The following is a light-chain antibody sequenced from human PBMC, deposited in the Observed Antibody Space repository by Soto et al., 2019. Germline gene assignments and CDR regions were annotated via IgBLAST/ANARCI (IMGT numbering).Light chain of an antibody. J-gene: IGKJ4*01. CDR3: QQYKSFSLT. V-gene: IGKV1-5*03. Sequence: DIQMTQSPSTLSASVGDRVTIACRASENINNWLAWYQQKPGKAPKLLIYKASSLQGGVPSRFSGSGSGTQFTLTVTSLQPDDFATYYCQQYKSFSLTFGGGTKVEIK. CDR2: KAS. CDR1: ENINNW.